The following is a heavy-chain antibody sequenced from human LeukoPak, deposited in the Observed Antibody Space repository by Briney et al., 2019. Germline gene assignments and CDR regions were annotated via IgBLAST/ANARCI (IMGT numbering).Heavy chain of an antibody. Sequence: GSLRLSCAASGFTFNSYSMNWVRQAPGKGLEWIGSIYYSGKTYYNMSLNSRVTISLDTSKNQFSLMLSSVTVADTAMYFCARDFGSSSWGWFDPWGPGILVTVSS. CDR2: IYYSGKT. CDR3: ARDFGSSSWGWFDP. J-gene: IGHJ5*02. V-gene: IGHV4-59*12. D-gene: IGHD6-6*01. CDR1: GFTFNSYS.